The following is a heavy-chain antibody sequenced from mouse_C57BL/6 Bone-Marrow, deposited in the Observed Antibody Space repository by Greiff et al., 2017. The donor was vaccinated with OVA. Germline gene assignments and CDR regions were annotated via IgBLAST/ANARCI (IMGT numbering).Heavy chain of an antibody. CDR1: GYTFTDYN. D-gene: IGHD1-1*01. J-gene: IGHJ2*01. CDR3: ARNYYGSSQYYFDD. Sequence: VQLQQSGPELVKPGASVKIPCKASGYTFTDYNMDWVKQSHGKSLEWIGDINPNNGGTIYNQKFKGKATLTVDKSSSTAYMELRSLTSEDTAVYYCARNYYGSSQYYFDDWGQGTTLTVSS. V-gene: IGHV1-18*01. CDR2: INPNNGGT.